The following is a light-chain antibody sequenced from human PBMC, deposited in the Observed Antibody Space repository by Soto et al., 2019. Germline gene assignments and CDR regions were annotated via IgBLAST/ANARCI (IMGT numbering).Light chain of an antibody. CDR3: QQYYEWPRGT. CDR2: SAS. CDR1: QNVISN. Sequence: RVMTQSQGTLSVSPRERATLSCRASQNVISNLAWYQQRPGQAPRLLIYSASTRATGIPARFSGSGSGTEFTLTISSLQSGDAAVYYCQQYYEWPRGTFGQGTKVDIK. V-gene: IGKV3-15*01. J-gene: IGKJ1*01.